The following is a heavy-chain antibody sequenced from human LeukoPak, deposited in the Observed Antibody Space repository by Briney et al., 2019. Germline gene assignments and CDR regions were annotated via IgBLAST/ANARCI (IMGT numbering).Heavy chain of an antibody. Sequence: GGSLRLSCAASGFTFSSYWMSWVRQAPGKGLEWVANIKQDGSEKYYVDSVKGRFTISRDNAKNSLYLQMNSLRAEDTAVYYCARDRSCSSTSCYALDYWGQGTLVTVSS. CDR2: IKQDGSEK. CDR1: GFTFSSYW. D-gene: IGHD2-2*01. V-gene: IGHV3-7*03. J-gene: IGHJ4*02. CDR3: ARDRSCSSTSCYALDY.